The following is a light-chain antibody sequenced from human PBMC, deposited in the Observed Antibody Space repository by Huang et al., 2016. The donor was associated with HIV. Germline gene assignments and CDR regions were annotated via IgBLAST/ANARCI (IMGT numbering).Light chain of an antibody. CDR1: QSLLHSHGYHY. V-gene: IGKV2-28*01. CDR2: LSS. Sequence: IVITQSPLSLPVTPGEPASISCRSSQSLLHSHGYHYLDWYRQKPGQAPQLLISLSSSRASGGPDRFSGSGSVTDFTLKISRVEAEDVGIYFCMQALQTPRTFGQGTRLEIK. CDR3: MQALQTPRT. J-gene: IGKJ5*01.